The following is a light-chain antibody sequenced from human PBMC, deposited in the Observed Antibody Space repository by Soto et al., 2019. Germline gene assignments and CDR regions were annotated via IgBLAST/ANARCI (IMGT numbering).Light chain of an antibody. Sequence: DIQMTQSPSSLSASVGDRVTITCRASQSISSYLNWYQQKPGKAPKLLIYAASSLQSGVPSRFSGSGSGTKFTLTIRSLQPEDFANYHRQQSQTFGGGTKVDIK. V-gene: IGKV1-39*01. CDR1: QSISSY. CDR2: AAS. J-gene: IGKJ4*01. CDR3: QQSQT.